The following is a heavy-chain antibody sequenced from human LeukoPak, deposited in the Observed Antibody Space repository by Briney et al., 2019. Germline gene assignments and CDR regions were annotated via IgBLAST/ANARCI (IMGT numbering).Heavy chain of an antibody. CDR3: AREDSGSDGDFDY. CDR2: INPNSGGT. D-gene: IGHD1-26*01. Sequence: ASVKVSCKASGYTFTGYYMHWVRQAPGQGLEWMGWINPNSGGTNYAQKFQGRVTITRDTSISTAYMELSRLRSDDTAVYYCAREDSGSDGDFDYWGQGTLVTVSS. V-gene: IGHV1-2*02. CDR1: GYTFTGYY. J-gene: IGHJ4*02.